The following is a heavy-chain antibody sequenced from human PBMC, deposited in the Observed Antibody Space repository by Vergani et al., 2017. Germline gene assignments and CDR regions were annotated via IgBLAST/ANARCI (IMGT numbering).Heavy chain of an antibody. V-gene: IGHV1-69*01. CDR2: IIPIFGTA. Sequence: QVQLVQSGAEVKKPGASVKVSCKASGYTFTGYYMHWVRQAPGQGLEWMGGIIPIFGTANYAQKFQGRVTITADESTSTAYMELSSLRSEDTAVYYCARGQQLVLSSWFDPWGQGTLVTVSS. CDR1: GYTFTGYY. J-gene: IGHJ5*02. CDR3: ARGQQLVLSSWFDP. D-gene: IGHD6-13*01.